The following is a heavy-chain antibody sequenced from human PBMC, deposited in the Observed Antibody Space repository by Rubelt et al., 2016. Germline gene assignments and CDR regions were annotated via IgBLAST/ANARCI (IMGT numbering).Heavy chain of an antibody. CDR3: ARHQRDSSSSPLPY. CDR1: GGSFSGYY. J-gene: IGHJ4*02. CDR2: INHSGST. Sequence: QVQLQQWGAGLLKPSETLSLTCAVYGGSFSGYYWRWIRQTPGKGLDWIGEINHSGSTSYNPSLQRRVTISVDTSKNQFSLKLSSVTAADTAVHYCARHQRDSSSSPLPYWGQGTLVTVSS. D-gene: IGHD6-6*01. V-gene: IGHV4-34*02.